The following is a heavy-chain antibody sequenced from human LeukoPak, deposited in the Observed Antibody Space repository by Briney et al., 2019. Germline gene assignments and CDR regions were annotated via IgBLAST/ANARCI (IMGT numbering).Heavy chain of an antibody. V-gene: IGHV1-2*02. J-gene: IGHJ4*02. CDR3: ARDALVRDYSNSDY. D-gene: IGHD4-11*01. CDR1: GYTXTGYD. Sequence: GASVKVSCKASGYTXTGYDIHWVRQAPGQGLEWMGWINPNSGGTNYEQKFQGRVTMTRDTSISTAYMELSRLTSEDTAVYYCARDALVRDYSNSDYWGQGTLVTVSS. CDR2: INPNSGGT.